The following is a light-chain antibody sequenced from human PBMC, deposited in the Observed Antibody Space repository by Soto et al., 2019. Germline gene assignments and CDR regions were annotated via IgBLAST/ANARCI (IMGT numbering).Light chain of an antibody. V-gene: IGKV3-20*01. Sequence: EIDFTQSPRTLALSPGRRGTPSYRGSQSVSSSYLAWYQHKRGQAPRLLMFGTGSRATGIPDRFSGTESGTDFTLIINRLEPEDFAVYYCQQYSSTPHTFGQGTKVDIK. J-gene: IGKJ2*01. CDR3: QQYSSTPHT. CDR2: GTG. CDR1: QSVSSSY.